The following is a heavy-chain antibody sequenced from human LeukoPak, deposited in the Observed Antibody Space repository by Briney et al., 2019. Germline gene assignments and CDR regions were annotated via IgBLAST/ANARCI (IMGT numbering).Heavy chain of an antibody. Sequence: SETLSLTCAVYGGSFSGYYWSWIRQPPGKGLEWIGEINHSGSTNYNPSLKSRVTISVDTSKNQFSLKLSSVTAADTAVYYCARAPSWYPYNWFDPWGQGTRVTVSS. V-gene: IGHV4-34*01. CDR3: ARAPSWYPYNWFDP. J-gene: IGHJ5*02. D-gene: IGHD6-13*01. CDR2: INHSGST. CDR1: GGSFSGYY.